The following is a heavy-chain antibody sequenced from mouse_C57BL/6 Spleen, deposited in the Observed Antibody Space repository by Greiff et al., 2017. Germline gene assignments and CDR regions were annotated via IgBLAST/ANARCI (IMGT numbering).Heavy chain of an antibody. Sequence: VQLQQPGAELVMPGASVKLSCKASGYTFTSYWMHWVKQRPGQGLEWIGEIDPSDSYTNYNQKFKGKSTLTVDKSSSTAYMQLSSLTSEDSAVYYCASGGSTMVTSYYFDYWGQGTTLTVSS. D-gene: IGHD2-2*01. CDR2: IDPSDSYT. CDR1: GYTFTSYW. CDR3: ASGGSTMVTSYYFDY. J-gene: IGHJ2*01. V-gene: IGHV1-69*01.